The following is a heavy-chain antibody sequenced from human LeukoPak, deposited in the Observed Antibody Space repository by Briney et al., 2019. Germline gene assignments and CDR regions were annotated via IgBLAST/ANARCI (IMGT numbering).Heavy chain of an antibody. CDR3: ARAGTTGGAYYYDSSGPVDY. J-gene: IGHJ4*03. CDR2: IYHSGST. V-gene: IGHV4-30-2*01. Sequence: PSQTLSLTCAVSGGSISSGGYSWSWIRQPPGKGLEWIGYIYHSGSTYYNPSLKSRVTISVDRSKNQFSLKLSSVTAADTAVYYCARAGTTGGAYYYDSSGPVDYWGQGTTVTVSS. D-gene: IGHD3-22*01. CDR1: GGSISSGGYS.